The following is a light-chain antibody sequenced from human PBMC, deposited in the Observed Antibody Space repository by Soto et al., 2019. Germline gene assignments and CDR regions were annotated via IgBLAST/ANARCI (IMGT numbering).Light chain of an antibody. J-gene: IGKJ1*01. V-gene: IGKV1-9*01. CDR3: QQLNSYPPT. CDR1: QGISSY. Sequence: IQLTQSPSSLSASVGDRVTITCRASQGISSYLAWYQQKPGKAPKLLIYAASTLQSGVPSRFSGSGSGTDFTLTISSRQPEDFATYYCQQLNSYPPTFGQGTKVEIK. CDR2: AAS.